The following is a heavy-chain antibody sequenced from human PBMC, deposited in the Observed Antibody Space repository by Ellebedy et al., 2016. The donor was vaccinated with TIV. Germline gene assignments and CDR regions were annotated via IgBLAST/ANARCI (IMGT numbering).Heavy chain of an antibody. CDR1: GGSISSYY. V-gene: IGHV4-59*01. J-gene: IGHJ4*02. CDR3: ARVAPTGYCSSTSCYIVDY. D-gene: IGHD2-2*02. Sequence: SETLSLXXTVSGGSISSYYWSWIRQPPGKGLEWIGYIYYSGSTNYNPSLKSRVTISVDTSKNQFSLKLSSVTAADTAVYYCARVAPTGYCSSTSCYIVDYWGQGTLVTVSS. CDR2: IYYSGST.